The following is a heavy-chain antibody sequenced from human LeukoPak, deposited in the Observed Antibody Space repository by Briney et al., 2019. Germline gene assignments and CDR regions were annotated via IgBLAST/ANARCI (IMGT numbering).Heavy chain of an antibody. V-gene: IGHV3-13*04. CDR2: IGSAGDT. D-gene: IGHD6-19*01. J-gene: IGHJ2*01. CDR3: ARDRSGIAVAGTGYWYFDL. CDR1: GFTVSTYD. Sequence: GGSLRLSCAASGFTVSTYDMHWVRQATGKGLEWVSSIGSAGDTYYPGSVKGRFTISRENAKNSLYLQMNSLRAGDTAVYYFARDRSGIAVAGTGYWYFDLWGRGTLVTVSS.